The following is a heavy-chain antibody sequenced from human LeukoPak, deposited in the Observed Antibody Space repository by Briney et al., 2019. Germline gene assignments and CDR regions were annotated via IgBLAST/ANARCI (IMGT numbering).Heavy chain of an antibody. CDR1: GGSISGYY. V-gene: IGHV4-4*07. J-gene: IGHJ4*02. D-gene: IGHD1-1*01. CDR2: IYTSVTT. Sequence: PSETLSLTCTVSGGSISGYYWSWIRQPAGKGLEWIGRIYTSVTTNYNPSLKSRVTMSVDTSKNQFSLKLNSVTAADTAVYYCARDGSVGLSQTTYYFDYWGQGTLVTVSS. CDR3: ARDGSVGLSQTTYYFDY.